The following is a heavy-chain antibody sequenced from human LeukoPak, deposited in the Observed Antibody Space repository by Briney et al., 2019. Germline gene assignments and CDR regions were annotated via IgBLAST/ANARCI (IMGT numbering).Heavy chain of an antibody. CDR1: GFTFSSYG. J-gene: IGHJ6*02. D-gene: IGHD6-6*01. Sequence: PGGSLRLSRAASGFTFSSYGMHWVRQAPGKGLEWVAVISYDGSNKYYADSVKGRFTISRDNSKNTLYLQMNSLRAEDTAVYYCAKQKIHIAARPAYYYYGMDVWGQGTTVTVSS. CDR3: AKQKIHIAARPAYYYYGMDV. V-gene: IGHV3-30*18. CDR2: ISYDGSNK.